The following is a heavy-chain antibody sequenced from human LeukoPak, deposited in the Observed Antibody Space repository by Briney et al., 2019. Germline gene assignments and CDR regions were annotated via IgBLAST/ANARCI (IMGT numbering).Heavy chain of an antibody. CDR1: GGSISSSSYY. CDR3: ARRSTVTTYDWYYYYGMDV. J-gene: IGHJ6*02. Sequence: PSETLSLTCTVSGGSISSSSYYWGWIRQPPGKGLEWIGSIYYSGSTYYNPSLKSRVTISVDTSKNQFSLKLSSVTAADTAVYYCARRSTVTTYDWYYYYGMDVWGQGTTVTVSS. V-gene: IGHV4-39*01. CDR2: IYYSGST. D-gene: IGHD4-17*01.